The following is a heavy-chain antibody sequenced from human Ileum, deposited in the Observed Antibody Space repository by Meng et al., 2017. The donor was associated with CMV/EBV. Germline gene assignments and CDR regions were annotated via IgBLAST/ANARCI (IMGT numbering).Heavy chain of an antibody. Sequence: GESLKISWAASEVSFSEYYMNWIRQAPGKRLEWVAYIGSSCSTIYYADSVKGRFTISRDNPKNTVYLRMNSLRAEDTAVYYCARDNYGWGQGTLVTVSS. D-gene: IGHD4-11*01. CDR1: EVSFSEYY. CDR2: IGSSCSTI. J-gene: IGHJ4*02. V-gene: IGHV3-11*04. CDR3: ARDNYG.